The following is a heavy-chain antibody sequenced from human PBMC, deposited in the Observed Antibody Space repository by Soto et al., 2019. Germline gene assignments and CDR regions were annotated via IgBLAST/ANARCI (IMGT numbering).Heavy chain of an antibody. D-gene: IGHD1-1*01. V-gene: IGHV3-30*18. CDR1: GFTFSSYG. Sequence: LRLSCAASGFTFSSYGMHWVRQAPGKGLEWVAVISYDGSNKYYADSVKGRFTISRDNSKNTLYLQMNSLRAEDTAVYYCAKDLGTERIDYWGQGTLVTVSS. CDR3: AKDLGTERIDY. CDR2: ISYDGSNK. J-gene: IGHJ4*02.